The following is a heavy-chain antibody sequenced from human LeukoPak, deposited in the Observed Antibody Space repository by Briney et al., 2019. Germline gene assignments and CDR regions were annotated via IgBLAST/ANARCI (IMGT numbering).Heavy chain of an antibody. CDR3: ARERIYYGSGRDLTDARLYYYYGMDV. CDR1: GFPVSSNC. D-gene: IGHD3-10*01. V-gene: IGHV3-53*01. CDR2: IYGDGST. Sequence: GGSLRLSCAASGFPVSSNCMTWVRQAPGKGLEWVSLIYGDGSTYYADSVKGRFTISRDNSKNTLYLQMNSLRADDTAVYYCARERIYYGSGRDLTDARLYYYYGMDVWGRGTTVAVSS. J-gene: IGHJ6*02.